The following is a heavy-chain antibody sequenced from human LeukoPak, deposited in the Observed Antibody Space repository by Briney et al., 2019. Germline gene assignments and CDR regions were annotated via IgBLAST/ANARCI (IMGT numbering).Heavy chain of an antibody. CDR2: INPNSGGT. V-gene: IGHV1-2*02. D-gene: IGHD6-19*01. CDR1: GYTFTGYY. Sequence: ASVKVSCKASGYTFTGYYMHWVRQAPGQGLEWMGWINPNSGGTNYAQKFQGRVTMTRDTSISTAYMELSRLRSDDTAMYYCAREGSARSGWVDYWGQGTLVTVSS. CDR3: AREGSARSGWVDY. J-gene: IGHJ4*02.